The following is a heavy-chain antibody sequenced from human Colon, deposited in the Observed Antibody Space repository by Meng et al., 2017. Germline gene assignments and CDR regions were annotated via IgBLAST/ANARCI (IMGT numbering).Heavy chain of an antibody. V-gene: IGHV4-4*02. Sequence: QRPQWGAGLLKPSETLSLTCAVSGGSFSRSDWWSWVRQPPGKGLEWIGETSHSGSTNYSPSLKSRVTISLDKSKNQLSLKLNSVTAADTAVYYCASSDYYRSDYWGQGTLVTVSS. J-gene: IGHJ4*02. CDR3: ASSDYYRSDY. CDR1: GGSFSRSDW. CDR2: TSHSGST. D-gene: IGHD3-22*01.